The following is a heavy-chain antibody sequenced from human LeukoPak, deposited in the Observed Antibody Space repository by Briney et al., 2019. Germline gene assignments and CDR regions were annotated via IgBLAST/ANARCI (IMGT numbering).Heavy chain of an antibody. D-gene: IGHD4-23*01. CDR3: AGNSNSVTLDAFDI. J-gene: IGHJ3*02. Sequence: SETLSLTCTVSGGSISSGSYYWSWILQPAGKGLEWIGRIYSSGSTNYNPSLKSRVTISVATSLATSKNQFSLKLSSVTAADTAVYYCAGNSNSVTLDAFDIWGQGTMVTVSS. V-gene: IGHV4-61*02. CDR1: GGSISSGSYY. CDR2: IYSSGST.